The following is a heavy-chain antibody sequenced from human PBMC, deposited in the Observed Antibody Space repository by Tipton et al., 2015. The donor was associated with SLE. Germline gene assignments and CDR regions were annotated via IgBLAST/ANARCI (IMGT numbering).Heavy chain of an antibody. CDR3: ARVVGSYNWFDP. D-gene: IGHD2-15*01. J-gene: IGHJ5*02. CDR2: IYTSGST. Sequence: TLSLTCTVSGGSISSSSYYWGWIRQPPGKGLEWIGSIYTSGSTNYNPSLKSRVTMSVDTSKNQFSLKLSSVTAADTAVYYCARVVGSYNWFDPWGQGTLVTVSS. V-gene: IGHV4-39*07. CDR1: GGSISSSSYY.